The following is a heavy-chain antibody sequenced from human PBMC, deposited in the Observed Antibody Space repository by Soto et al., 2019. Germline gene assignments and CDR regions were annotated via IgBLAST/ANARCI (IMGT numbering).Heavy chain of an antibody. D-gene: IGHD4-17*01. V-gene: IGHV4-59*01. CDR1: GGSISSYY. Sequence: SETLSLTCTVSGGSISSYYWSWIRQPPGKGLEWIGYIYYSGSTNYNPSLKSRVTISVDTSKNQFSLKLSSVTAADTAVYYCARADYGGKFDYWGQGTLVTVSS. J-gene: IGHJ4*02. CDR2: IYYSGST. CDR3: ARADYGGKFDY.